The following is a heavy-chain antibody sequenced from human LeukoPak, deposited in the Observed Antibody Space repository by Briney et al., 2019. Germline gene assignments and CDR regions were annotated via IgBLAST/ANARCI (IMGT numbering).Heavy chain of an antibody. Sequence: GSLRLSCAASGFTVSSNYMSWVRQAPGKGLEWVSVLYRGGNTYYADSVKGRFTISRDNSKNTLYFQMNSLRAEDTAVYYCARQGLQYEAFDIWGQGTMVTVSS. D-gene: IGHD5-24*01. J-gene: IGHJ3*02. CDR2: LYRGGNT. V-gene: IGHV3-53*01. CDR3: ARQGLQYEAFDI. CDR1: GFTVSSNY.